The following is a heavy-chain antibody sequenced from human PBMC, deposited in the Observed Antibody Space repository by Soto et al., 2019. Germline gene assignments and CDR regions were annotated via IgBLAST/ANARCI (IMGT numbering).Heavy chain of an antibody. CDR1: GFTFNNYA. CDR3: AKRDYYDSSGYLDY. Sequence: EVQLLESGGGLVQPGGSLRLSCAASGFTFNNYAMNWVRQAPGKGLEWVSAISGSGAGTYYAHSVKGRFTISRDNSQNTLYLQVNSLRAEDTAVYYCAKRDYYDSSGYLDYWGQGTLVTVSS. CDR2: ISGSGAGT. D-gene: IGHD3-22*01. J-gene: IGHJ4*02. V-gene: IGHV3-23*01.